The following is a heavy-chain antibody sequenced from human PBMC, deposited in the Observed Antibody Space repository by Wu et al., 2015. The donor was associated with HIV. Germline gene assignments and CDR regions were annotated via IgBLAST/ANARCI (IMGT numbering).Heavy chain of an antibody. J-gene: IGHJ5*02. CDR3: ARGYPYYYDTSGHYKLGGWFDP. CDR2: MNPNSGNT. V-gene: IGHV1-8*01. Sequence: QVQLVQSRAEVKKPGASVKVSCKASGYTFTSYDINWVRQAPGQGLEWMGWMNPNSGNTGYVQKFQGRITMTRNTSISTAYMELSSLRSEDTAVYYCARGYPYYYDTSGHYKLGGWFDPWGQGTLVTVSS. CDR1: GYTFTSYD. D-gene: IGHD3-22*01.